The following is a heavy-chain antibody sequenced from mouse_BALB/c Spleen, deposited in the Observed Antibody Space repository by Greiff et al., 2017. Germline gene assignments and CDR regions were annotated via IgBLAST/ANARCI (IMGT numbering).Heavy chain of an antibody. Sequence: VQLKESGPELVKPGASVKISCKASGYTFTDYNMHWVKQSHGKSLEWIGYIYPYNGGTGYNQKFKSKATLTVDNSSSTAYMELRSLTSEDSAVYYCAREEEYYGSSPAWFAYWGQGTLVTVSA. CDR3: AREEEYYGSSPAWFAY. CDR1: GYTFTDYN. D-gene: IGHD1-1*01. J-gene: IGHJ3*01. CDR2: IYPYNGGT. V-gene: IGHV1S29*02.